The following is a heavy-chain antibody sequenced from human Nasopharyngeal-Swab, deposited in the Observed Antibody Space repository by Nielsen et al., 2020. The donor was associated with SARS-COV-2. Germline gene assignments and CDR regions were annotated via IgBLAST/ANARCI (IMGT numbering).Heavy chain of an antibody. CDR2: FDPEDGET. CDR3: ATGGPITGTINWFDP. Sequence: ASVKVSCKVSGYTLTELSMHWVRQAPGKGLEWMGGFDPEDGETIYAQKFQGRVTMTEDTSTDTAYMELSSLRSEDTAVYYCATGGPITGTINWFDPWGQGTLVTASS. J-gene: IGHJ5*02. D-gene: IGHD1-7*01. V-gene: IGHV1-24*01. CDR1: GYTLTELS.